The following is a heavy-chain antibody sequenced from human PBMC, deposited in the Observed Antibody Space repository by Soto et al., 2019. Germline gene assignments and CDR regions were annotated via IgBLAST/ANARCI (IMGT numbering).Heavy chain of an antibody. J-gene: IGHJ6*02. CDR1: GFTFSSYA. Sequence: EVQLLESGGGLVQPGGSLRLSCAASGFTFSSYAMSWVRQAPGKGLEWVSAISGSGGSTYYADSVKGRFTSSRDNSKNTLYLQMNSLRAEDTAVYYCAKVPSNYVYYYYGMDVWGQGTTVTVSS. V-gene: IGHV3-23*01. D-gene: IGHD4-4*01. CDR3: AKVPSNYVYYYYGMDV. CDR2: ISGSGGST.